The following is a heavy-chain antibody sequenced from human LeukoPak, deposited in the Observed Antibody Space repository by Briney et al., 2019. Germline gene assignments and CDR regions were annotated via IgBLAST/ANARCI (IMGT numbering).Heavy chain of an antibody. J-gene: IGHJ4*02. D-gene: IGHD1-1*01. CDR1: GFTFSSYA. CDR2: ISGSGGNT. V-gene: IGHV3-23*01. CDR3: AKGQLKFDY. Sequence: HPGGSLRLSCAASGFTFSSYATSCVRQAPGKGLEWVSGISGSGGNTNYADSVKGRFTISRDNSKNTLYLQTNSLRAEDTAVYYCAKGQLKFDYWGQGALVTVSS.